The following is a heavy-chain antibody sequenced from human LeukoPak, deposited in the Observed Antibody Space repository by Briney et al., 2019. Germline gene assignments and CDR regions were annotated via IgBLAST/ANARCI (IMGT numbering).Heavy chain of an antibody. CDR2: IDSSGGT. Sequence: SETLSLTCTVSGASISNYQWSWIRQTAGKRLEWIGHIDSSGGTYYNPSLKSGVTMSVDTSKNQVFVKLTSVTAADTAVYYCVXDGXSTAWGYYSDSWGQGILVTVSS. V-gene: IGHV4-4*07. D-gene: IGHD7-27*01. CDR3: VXDGXSTAWGYYSDS. J-gene: IGHJ4*02. CDR1: GASISNYQ.